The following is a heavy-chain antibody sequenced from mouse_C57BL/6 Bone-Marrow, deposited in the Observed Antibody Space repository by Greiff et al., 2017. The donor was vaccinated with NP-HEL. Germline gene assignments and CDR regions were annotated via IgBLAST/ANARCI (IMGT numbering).Heavy chain of an antibody. CDR2: IYPRSGNT. J-gene: IGHJ3*01. Sequence: QVQLKESGAELARPGASVKLSCKASGYTFTSYGISWVKQRTGQGLEWIGEIYPRSGNTYYNEKFKGKATLTADKSSSTAYMELRSLTSEDSAVYFCARRGRYGSRSWFAYWGQGTLVTVSA. CDR1: GYTFTSYG. CDR3: ARRGRYGSRSWFAY. D-gene: IGHD1-1*01. V-gene: IGHV1-81*01.